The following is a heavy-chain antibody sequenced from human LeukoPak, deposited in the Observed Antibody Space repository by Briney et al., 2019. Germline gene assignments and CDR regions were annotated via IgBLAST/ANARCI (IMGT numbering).Heavy chain of an antibody. CDR2: ISWNSGSI. D-gene: IGHD3-22*01. V-gene: IGHV3-9*01. CDR1: GFTFDDYA. J-gene: IGHJ3*02. CDR3: AGYYYDSSGYSNAFDI. Sequence: PGGSLRLSCAASGFTFDDYAMHWVRQAPGKGLEWVSGISWNSGSIGYADSVKGRFTISRDNAKNSLYLQMNSLRAEDTALYYCAGYYYDSSGYSNAFDIWGQGTMVTVSS.